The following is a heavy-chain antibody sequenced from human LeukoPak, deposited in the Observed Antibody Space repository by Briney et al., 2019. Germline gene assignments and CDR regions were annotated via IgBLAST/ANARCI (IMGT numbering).Heavy chain of an antibody. D-gene: IGHD3-3*01. J-gene: IGHJ3*02. CDR1: GFTFSMYV. V-gene: IGHV3-23*01. Sequence: GGSLRLSCTVSGFTFSMYVMTWVRKAPGKGLEWVSAISGSGSNTFYADSVKGRFTISRDTSKNTLFLQMNSLRAEDTAVYYCTKARYYDFWSGYKGDAFDIWGQGTMVAVSS. CDR2: ISGSGSNT. CDR3: TKARYYDFWSGYKGDAFDI.